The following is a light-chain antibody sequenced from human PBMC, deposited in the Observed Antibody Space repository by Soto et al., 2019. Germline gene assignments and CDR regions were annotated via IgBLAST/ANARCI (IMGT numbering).Light chain of an antibody. Sequence: DIQLTQSPSSLSASVGDRVTITCQASQDISNYLNWYEQKPGKAPNLLIFDASKLKTGVPSRFSGRASETVFTLSISSLQHKDVATYFCKQYNNFSPLTYGGGTNVEIK. CDR2: DAS. CDR3: KQYNNFSPLT. V-gene: IGKV1-33*01. J-gene: IGKJ4*01. CDR1: QDISNY.